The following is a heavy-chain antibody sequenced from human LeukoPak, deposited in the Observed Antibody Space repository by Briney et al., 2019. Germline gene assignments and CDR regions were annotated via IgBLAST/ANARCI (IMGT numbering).Heavy chain of an antibody. CDR1: GFTFSSYS. CDR2: ISSSSSYI. J-gene: IGHJ6*03. CDR3: ARDRTVTTYYYYYYMDV. V-gene: IGHV3-21*01. D-gene: IGHD4-17*01. Sequence: PGGSLRLSCAASGFTFSSYSMNWVRQAPGKGLEWVSSISSSSSYIYYADSVKGRFTISRDNAKNSLYLQMNSLRAEDTAVYYCARDRTVTTYYYYYYMDVWGKGTTVTISS.